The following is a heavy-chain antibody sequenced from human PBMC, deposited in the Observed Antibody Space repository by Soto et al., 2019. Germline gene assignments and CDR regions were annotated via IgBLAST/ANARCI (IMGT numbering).Heavy chain of an antibody. CDR3: AKTLVSSDDDSFYYGLDV. Sequence: GGSLRLSCSASGFTFSSNAMHWVRQAPGKGLEWVAFVSYDGSNKYYADSVKGRFTVSRDNSKNTLYLQMNSLRAGDTAVYYCAKTLVSSDDDSFYYGLDVWGQGTSVTSP. CDR1: GFTFSSNA. V-gene: IGHV3-30*18. CDR2: VSYDGSNK. J-gene: IGHJ6*02. D-gene: IGHD2-8*02.